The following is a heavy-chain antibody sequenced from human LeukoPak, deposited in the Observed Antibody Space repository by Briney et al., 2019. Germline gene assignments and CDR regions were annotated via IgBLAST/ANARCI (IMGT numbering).Heavy chain of an antibody. Sequence: ASVKVSCKASGYTFTGYFMHWVRQAPGQGLEWMGRINPNSGGTNYAQKFQGRVTMTRDTSISTAYMEPSGLRSDDTAVYYCARDLSSTSNWELDYWGQGTLVTVSS. CDR1: GYTFTGYF. CDR3: ARDLSSTSNWELDY. V-gene: IGHV1-2*06. CDR2: INPNSGGT. D-gene: IGHD7-27*01. J-gene: IGHJ4*02.